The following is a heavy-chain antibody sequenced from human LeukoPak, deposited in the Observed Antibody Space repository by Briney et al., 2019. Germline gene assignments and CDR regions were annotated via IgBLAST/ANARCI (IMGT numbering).Heavy chain of an antibody. Sequence: PGGSLRLSYAASGFTFSSYWMSWVRQAPGKGLEWEANIKQDGSEKYYVDSVKGRFTISRDNAKNSLYLQMNSLRAEDTAVYYCARSIAVAGTNFDYWGQGTLVTVSS. CDR2: IKQDGSEK. CDR3: ARSIAVAGTNFDY. V-gene: IGHV3-7*03. CDR1: GFTFSSYW. D-gene: IGHD6-19*01. J-gene: IGHJ4*02.